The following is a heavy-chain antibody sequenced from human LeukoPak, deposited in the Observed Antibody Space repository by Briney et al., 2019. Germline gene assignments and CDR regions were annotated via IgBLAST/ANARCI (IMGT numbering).Heavy chain of an antibody. D-gene: IGHD3-10*02. CDR3: ARALHYYVAMYV. V-gene: IGHV3-23*05. CDR2: IGSDNKP. Sequence: GGSLRPSCAVSVFTFTANAMRWVRQAPGKGLEWVSSIGSDNKPHYSESVKGRFAISRDNSKNTLFLQLHNLRVEDTALYYCARALHYYVAMYVWGQGTTVTVSS. CDR1: VFTFTANA. J-gene: IGHJ6*02.